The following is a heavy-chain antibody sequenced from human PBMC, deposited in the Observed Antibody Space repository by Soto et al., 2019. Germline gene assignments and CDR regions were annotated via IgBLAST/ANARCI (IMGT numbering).Heavy chain of an antibody. Sequence: PGGSLRLSCAASGFTFGDYIMHWVRQAPGKGLEWVSSISSRGDTYYADSVKGRFTISRDNSKNTLYLQMNSLRAEDTAVYYCAKDKGPMDYYYGMDVWGQGTKVTVSS. J-gene: IGHJ6*02. CDR1: GFTFGDYI. CDR2: ISSRGDT. V-gene: IGHV3-NL1*01. CDR3: AKDKGPMDYYYGMDV.